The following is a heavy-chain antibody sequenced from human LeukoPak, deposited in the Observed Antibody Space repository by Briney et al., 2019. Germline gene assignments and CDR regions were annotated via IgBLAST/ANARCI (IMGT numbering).Heavy chain of an antibody. CDR1: GGSISSGDYY. D-gene: IGHD1-1*01. CDR3: ARGGRTGIISDY. CDR2: IYYSGST. Sequence: SETLSLTCTVSGGSISSGDYYWSWIRQPPGKGLEWIGYIYYSGSTNYNPSLKSRVTISVDTYKSQFSLKLSSVTAADTAVYYCARGGRTGIISDYWGQGTLVTVSS. J-gene: IGHJ4*02. V-gene: IGHV4-61*08.